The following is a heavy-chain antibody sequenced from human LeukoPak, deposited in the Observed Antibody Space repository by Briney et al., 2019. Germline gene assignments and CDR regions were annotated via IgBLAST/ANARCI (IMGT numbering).Heavy chain of an antibody. CDR1: GGSISSGSYY. CDR3: ARVVYDSTSGGFDY. D-gene: IGHD3-22*01. J-gene: IGHJ4*02. V-gene: IGHV4-61*02. Sequence: PSETLSLTCTVSGGSISSGSYYWSWIRQPAGKGLVWIGRIYTSGSTNYNPSPKSRVTISVDTSKNQFSLKLSSVTAADTAVYYCARVVYDSTSGGFDYWGQGTLVTVSS. CDR2: IYTSGST.